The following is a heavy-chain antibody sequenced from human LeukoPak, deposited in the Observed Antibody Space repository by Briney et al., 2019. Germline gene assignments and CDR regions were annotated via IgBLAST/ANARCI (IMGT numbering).Heavy chain of an antibody. J-gene: IGHJ4*02. CDR3: AREGSSGWHPFDY. Sequence: SQTLSLTCAISGDSVSSNSAAWNCIRQSPSRGLEWLGRTYYRSKGYNDYEVSVKSRITINPDTSKNQFSLQLHSATPEDTALYYRAREGSSGWHPFDYWGQGTLVTVSS. CDR1: GDSVSSNSAA. V-gene: IGHV6-1*01. D-gene: IGHD6-19*01. CDR2: TYYRSKGYN.